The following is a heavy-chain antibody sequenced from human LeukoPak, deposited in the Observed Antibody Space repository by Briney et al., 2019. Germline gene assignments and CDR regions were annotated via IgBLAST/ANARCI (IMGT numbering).Heavy chain of an antibody. CDR2: IYYSGST. CDR3: ARAVWGDY. J-gene: IGHJ4*02. CDR1: GGSISSSSYY. D-gene: IGHD3-16*01. Sequence: PSETLSLTCTVSGGSISSSSYYWGWIRQPPGKWLEWIGSIYYSGSTYYNPSLKSRVTISVDTSKNQFSLKLSSVTAADTAVYYCARAVWGDYWGQGTLVTVSS. V-gene: IGHV4-39*07.